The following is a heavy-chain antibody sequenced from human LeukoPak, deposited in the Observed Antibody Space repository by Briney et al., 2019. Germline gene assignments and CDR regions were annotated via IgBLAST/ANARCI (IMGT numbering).Heavy chain of an antibody. CDR3: ARIRRRFLEWLTAHYGMDV. CDR1: GGPSGVSS. D-gene: IGHD3-3*01. CDR2: LNHSGST. J-gene: IGHJ6*02. Sequence: KPWPLTGAAYGGPSGVSSGTWSPHPPGKGRSGLGELNHSGSTNYNPSLKSRVTISVDTSKNQFSLKLSSVTAADTAVYYCARIRRRFLEWLTAHYGMDVWGQGTTVTVSS. V-gene: IGHV4-34*01.